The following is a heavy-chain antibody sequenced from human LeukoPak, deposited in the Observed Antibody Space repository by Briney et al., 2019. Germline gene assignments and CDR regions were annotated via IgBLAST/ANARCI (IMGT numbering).Heavy chain of an antibody. CDR1: GGSISSYY. CDR2: IYYSGST. D-gene: IGHD6-13*01. J-gene: IGHJ1*01. CDR3: ATVAAAGKGEYFQH. V-gene: IGHV4-59*01. Sequence: PSETLSLTCTVSGGSISSYYWSWIRQPPGKGLEWIGYIYYSGSTNYNPSLKSRVTISVDTSKNQFSLKLSSVTAADTAVYYCATVAAAGKGEYFQHWGQGTLVTVSS.